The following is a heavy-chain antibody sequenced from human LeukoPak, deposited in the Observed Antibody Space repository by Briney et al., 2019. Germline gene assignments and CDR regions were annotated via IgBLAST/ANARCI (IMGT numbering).Heavy chain of an antibody. CDR3: ARDFMVRGR. V-gene: IGHV3-74*01. CDR1: GFTFSSYG. D-gene: IGHD3-10*01. J-gene: IGHJ4*02. CDR2: INSDGSDT. Sequence: GGSLRLSCAASGFTFSSYGMHWVRQAPGKGLVWVSGINSDGSDTRYADSVKGRFTISRDNAKNTLYLQMSSLRAEDAAMYYCARDFMVRGRWGQGTLVSVSS.